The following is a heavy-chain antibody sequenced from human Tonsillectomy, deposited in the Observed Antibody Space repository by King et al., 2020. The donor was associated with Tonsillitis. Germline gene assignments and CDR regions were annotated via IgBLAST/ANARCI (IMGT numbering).Heavy chain of an antibody. D-gene: IGHD3-10*01. J-gene: IGHJ4*02. CDR1: GFTFSSYV. CDR2: ISYDGRNK. Sequence: HVQLVESGGAVVQPGSSLRLSCPASGFTFSSYVMHWFRQVPGKGLEWVAVISYDGRNKYYADSVKGRFTISRDNSKNTLYLQMNSLRAEDTAVYYCAREASMVRGVKPWGYYFDYWGQGTLVTVSS. V-gene: IGHV3-30*01. CDR3: AREASMVRGVKPWGYYFDY.